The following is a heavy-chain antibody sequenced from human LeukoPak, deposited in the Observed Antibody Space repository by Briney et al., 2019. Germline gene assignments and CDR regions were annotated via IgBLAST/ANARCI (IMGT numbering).Heavy chain of an antibody. J-gene: IGHJ6*03. V-gene: IGHV3-23*01. Sequence: GGSLRLSRAAPGFTFSSYAMSWVRQAPGRGLEWVSAISGIGGSTYYADSVKGRFTISRDNSKNTLYLQMNSLRAEDTAVYYCAKGTYYYYMDVWGKGTTVTVSS. CDR2: ISGIGGST. CDR1: GFTFSSYA. CDR3: AKGTYYYYMDV. D-gene: IGHD1-1*01.